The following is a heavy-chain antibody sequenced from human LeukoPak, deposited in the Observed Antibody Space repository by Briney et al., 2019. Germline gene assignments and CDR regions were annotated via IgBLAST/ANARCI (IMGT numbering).Heavy chain of an antibody. CDR3: AKDQPSKWRGREILFGYYDY. CDR1: EFTFSSYW. V-gene: IGHV3-30*02. CDR2: IQCDGSST. J-gene: IGHJ4*02. Sequence: PGGSLRLSCAASEFTFSSYWMHWVRQAPGKGLVWVSCIQCDGSSTNYADSVKGRFTISRDNAKNTLYLQMNSLRAEDTAVYYCAKDQPSKWRGREILFGYYDYWGRGPRVTVSS. D-gene: IGHD3-9*01.